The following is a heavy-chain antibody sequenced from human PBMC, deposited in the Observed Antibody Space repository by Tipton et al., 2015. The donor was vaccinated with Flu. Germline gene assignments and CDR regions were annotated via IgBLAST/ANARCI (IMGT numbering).Heavy chain of an antibody. CDR3: ARALVITTTMGGDWFDP. V-gene: IGHV4-4*02. Sequence: TLSLTCAVSGGSISSSNWWSWVRQPPGKGLEWIGYIYYSGSTNYNPSLKSRVTISVDMSKNQFSLNLSSVTAADTAVYYCARALVITTTMGGDWFDPWGQGTLVTVSS. CDR1: GGSISSSNW. J-gene: IGHJ5*02. D-gene: IGHD3-10*01. CDR2: IYYSGST.